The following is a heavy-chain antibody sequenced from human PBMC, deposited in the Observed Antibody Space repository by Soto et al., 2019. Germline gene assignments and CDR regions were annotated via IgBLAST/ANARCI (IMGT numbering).Heavy chain of an antibody. CDR3: ARDSGYSYGPLDY. D-gene: IGHD5-18*01. CDR1: GFTFSDYY. CDR2: ISSYSSYR. Sequence: NPGGSLRLSCAASGFTFSDYYMSWIRQAPGKGLEWVSYISSYSSYRDYADSVKGRFAISRDNAKNSLYLQMNSLRAEDTAVYYCARDSGYSYGPLDYWGQGTLVTVSS. V-gene: IGHV3-11*06. J-gene: IGHJ4*02.